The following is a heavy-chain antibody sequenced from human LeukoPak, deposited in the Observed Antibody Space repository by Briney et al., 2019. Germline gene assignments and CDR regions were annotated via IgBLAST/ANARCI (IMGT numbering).Heavy chain of an antibody. J-gene: IGHJ4*02. CDR3: AKDNYNWNDEQGFDY. Sequence: GGSLRLSCAASGFPFRSYAMSWVRQAPGKGLEWVSGISRSGGSSYYADSVKGRFTISRDNSKNTLYLQMNSLRAEDTAVYYCAKDNYNWNDEQGFDYWGQGTLVTVSS. CDR1: GFPFRSYA. D-gene: IGHD1-20*01. CDR2: ISRSGGSS. V-gene: IGHV3-23*01.